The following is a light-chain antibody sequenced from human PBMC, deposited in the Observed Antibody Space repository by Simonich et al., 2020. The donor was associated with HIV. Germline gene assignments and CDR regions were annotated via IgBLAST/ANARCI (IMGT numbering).Light chain of an antibody. V-gene: IGKV4-1*01. J-gene: IGKJ1*01. CDR2: WAS. CDR3: QQYYSTPWT. Sequence: DIVMTQSPDSLAVSLGERATINCKSSQSVLYSSNNKNYLAWYQQQPGQPPKLRIYWASTRESGVPDRFRGSGSGTDFTLTISSLQAEDVAVYYCQQYYSTPWTFGQGTKVEIK. CDR1: QSVLYSSNNKNY.